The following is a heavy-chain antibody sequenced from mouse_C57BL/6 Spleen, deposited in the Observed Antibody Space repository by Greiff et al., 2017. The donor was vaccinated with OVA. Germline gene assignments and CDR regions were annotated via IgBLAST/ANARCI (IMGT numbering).Heavy chain of an antibody. V-gene: IGHV5-4*03. CDR2: ISDGGSYT. Sequence: EVMLVESGGGLVKPGGSLKLSCAASGFTFSSYAMSWVRQTPETRLELVATISDGGSYTYYPDNVKGRFTISRDNAKNNLYLQLNHLKSENTAMYYCARDTTVVAIPFDYWGQGTTLTVSS. D-gene: IGHD1-1*01. CDR3: ARDTTVVAIPFDY. J-gene: IGHJ2*01. CDR1: GFTFSSYA.